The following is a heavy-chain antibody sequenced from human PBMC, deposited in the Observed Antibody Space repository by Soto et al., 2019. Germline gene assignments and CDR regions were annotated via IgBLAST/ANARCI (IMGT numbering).Heavy chain of an antibody. J-gene: IGHJ3*02. CDR2: IYPGDSDT. D-gene: IGHD2-15*01. Sequence: GESLKISCKGSGYSFTSYWIGWVRQMPGKGLEWMGIIYPGDSDTRYSPSFQGQVTISADKSISTAYLQWSSLKASDPAMYYCARQSRDYCSGGSCYSGAFDIWGQGTMVTVSS. CDR1: GYSFTSYW. CDR3: ARQSRDYCSGGSCYSGAFDI. V-gene: IGHV5-51*01.